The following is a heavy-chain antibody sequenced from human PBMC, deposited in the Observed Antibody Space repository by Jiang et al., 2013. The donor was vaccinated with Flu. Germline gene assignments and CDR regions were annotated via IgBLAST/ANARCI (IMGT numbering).Heavy chain of an antibody. D-gene: IGHD1-1*01. CDR2: LSYSGNT. J-gene: IGHJ5*02. V-gene: IGHV4-39*01. CDR3: ARHRDRYNWNEGFDP. Sequence: KPSETLSLTCAVSGASIRSNFYYWGWIRQPPGKGLEWIGTLSYSGNTDYNPSLKSRVTISADTSKNQFSLQLRSLSASDTGVYYCARHRDRYNWNEGFDPWGQGTLVTVSS. CDR1: GASIRSNFYY.